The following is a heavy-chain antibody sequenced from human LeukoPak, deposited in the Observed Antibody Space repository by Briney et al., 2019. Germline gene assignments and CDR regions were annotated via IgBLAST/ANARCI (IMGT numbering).Heavy chain of an antibody. J-gene: IGHJ4*02. CDR2: ISLSGQT. CDR3: SRESGAFCPFGY. CDR1: GGSIRSTNW. Sequence: PSETLSLTCGVSGGSIRSTNWWSWVRQPPGQGLEWIGEISLSGQTNFNPSLNGRVTMSLDESRNQLSLALTSVTAADTAIYYFSRESGAFCPFGYWGQGTLLIVPP. D-gene: IGHD1-26*01. V-gene: IGHV4/OR15-8*02.